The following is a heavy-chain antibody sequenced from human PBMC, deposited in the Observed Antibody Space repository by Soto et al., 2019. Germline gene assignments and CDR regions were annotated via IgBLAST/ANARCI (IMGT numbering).Heavy chain of an antibody. CDR2: IIPIFGTA. J-gene: IGHJ6*02. CDR1: GGTFSSYA. D-gene: IGHD3-10*01. Sequence: QVQLVQSGAEVKKPGSSVKVSCKASGGTFSSYAISWVRQAPGQALEWMGGIIPIFGTANYAQKFQGRVTLTADESTSKAYMELSSLRSEDTAVDYWARRWFGELSHGMAVWGQGTPGTVSS. CDR3: ARRWFGELSHGMAV. V-gene: IGHV1-69*01.